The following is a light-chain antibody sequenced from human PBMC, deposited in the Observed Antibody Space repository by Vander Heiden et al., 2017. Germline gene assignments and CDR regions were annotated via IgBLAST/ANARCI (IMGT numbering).Light chain of an antibody. CDR1: QSVSSN. CDR2: GAS. J-gene: IGKJ2*01. CDR3: QQYNNWAPYT. Sequence: VLTPSPATLSCCPGERLTLSCRARQSVSSNLAGYQQKPGQQARILINGASSRASGRPARFSGSGFGTYVILTINSLQSEDFAIYYCQQYNNWAPYTFGQGTKLEIK. V-gene: IGKV3-15*01.